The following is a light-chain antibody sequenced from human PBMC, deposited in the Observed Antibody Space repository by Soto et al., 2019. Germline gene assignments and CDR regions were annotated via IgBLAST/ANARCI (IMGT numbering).Light chain of an antibody. CDR1: SSDVGAYNY. V-gene: IGLV2-14*01. CDR2: DVS. Sequence: QSALTQPASVSGSPGQSITMSCTGTSSDVGAYNYVSWYQQHPGKAPKLMIYDVSNRPSGVSNRFSGSKSEYTASLTISGLQAEDEADYYCSSRTSGSTPSVFGTGTKLTVL. J-gene: IGLJ1*01. CDR3: SSRTSGSTPSV.